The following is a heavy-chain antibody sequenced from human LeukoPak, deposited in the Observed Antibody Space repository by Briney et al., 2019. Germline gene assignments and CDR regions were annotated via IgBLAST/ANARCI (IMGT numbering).Heavy chain of an antibody. V-gene: IGHV3-33*01. CDR1: GFTFSSYG. CDR3: ARDRIMRRYYNYYYGMDV. CDR2: IWYDGSNK. Sequence: GGSLRLSCAASGFTFSSYGMHWVRQAPGKGLEWVAVIWYDGSNKYYADSVKGRFTISRDNSKDTLYLQMNSLRAEDTAVYYCARDRIMRRYYNYYYGMDVWGQGTTVTVSS. D-gene: IGHD3-16*01. J-gene: IGHJ6*02.